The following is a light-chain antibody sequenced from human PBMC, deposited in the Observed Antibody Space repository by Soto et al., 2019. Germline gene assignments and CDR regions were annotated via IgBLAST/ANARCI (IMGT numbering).Light chain of an antibody. CDR2: SAS. CDR1: QDISVY. J-gene: IGKJ5*01. CDR3: QKFNTAPLT. V-gene: IGKV1-27*01. Sequence: DIQMTQSPSSLSASVGDRVTITCRASQDISVYLAWYQQKPGKVPKLLIYSASTFQSGVPSRFSGSESGTYFTLTISSRQPEDVATYYWQKFNTAPLTFGQGTRLEIK.